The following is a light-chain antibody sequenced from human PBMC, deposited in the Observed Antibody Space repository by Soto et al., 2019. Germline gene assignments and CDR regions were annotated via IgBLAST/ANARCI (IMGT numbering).Light chain of an antibody. CDR2: DAS. V-gene: IGKV3-11*01. J-gene: IGKJ2*01. CDR3: QHYNNWPFT. Sequence: EIVLTQSPATLSLSPGERVTLSCRASQSVSSYLAWYQHKFGQAPRLLIYDASNRATGIPARFSGSGSATDFTLTISSLEPEDFAVYYCQHYNNWPFTFGQGTKVDIK. CDR1: QSVSSY.